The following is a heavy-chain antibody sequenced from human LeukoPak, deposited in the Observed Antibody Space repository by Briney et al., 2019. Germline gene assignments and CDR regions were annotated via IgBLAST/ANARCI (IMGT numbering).Heavy chain of an antibody. J-gene: IGHJ4*02. CDR1: GFTFSDYY. CDR3: ARESRMGYSYGYVVY. D-gene: IGHD5-18*01. CDR2: ISSSGSTI. Sequence: GGSLRLSCAASGFTFSDYYMSWIRQAPGKGLECVSYISSSGSTIYYADSVEGRFTISRDNAKNSLYLQMNSLRAEDTAVYYCARESRMGYSYGYVVYWGQGTLVTVSS. V-gene: IGHV3-11*01.